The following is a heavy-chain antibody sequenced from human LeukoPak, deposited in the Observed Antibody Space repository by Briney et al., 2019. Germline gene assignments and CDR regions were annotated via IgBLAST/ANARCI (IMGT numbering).Heavy chain of an antibody. CDR3: ARHGGLAAAGTKTFDP. V-gene: IGHV4-39*01. CDR1: GGSISSSSYY. D-gene: IGHD6-13*01. Sequence: PSETLSLTCTVSGGSISSSSYYWGWIRQPPGKGLEWIGSIYYSGSTYYNPSLKSRVTISVDTSKNQFSLKLSSVTAADTAVYYCARHGGLAAAGTKTFDPWGQGTLVTVSS. CDR2: IYYSGST. J-gene: IGHJ5*02.